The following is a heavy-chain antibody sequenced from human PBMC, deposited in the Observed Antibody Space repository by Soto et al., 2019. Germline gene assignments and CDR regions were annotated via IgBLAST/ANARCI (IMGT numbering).Heavy chain of an antibody. J-gene: IGHJ4*02. V-gene: IGHV1-69*13. D-gene: IGHD3-3*01. Sequence: GASVKVSCKASGGTFSSYAISWVRQAPGQGLEWMGGIIPIFGTANYAQKFQGRVTITADESTSTAYMELSSLRSDDTAVYYCAREGIFGVVIDYWGQGTLVTVSS. CDR2: IIPIFGTA. CDR3: AREGIFGVVIDY. CDR1: GGTFSSYA.